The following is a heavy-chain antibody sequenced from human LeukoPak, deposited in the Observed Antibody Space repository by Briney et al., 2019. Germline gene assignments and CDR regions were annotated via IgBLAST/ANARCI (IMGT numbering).Heavy chain of an antibody. D-gene: IGHD3-22*01. Sequence: GASVKVSCKASGYTFTSYDINWVRQATGQGLEWMGWMNPNSGNTGYAQKFQGRVTMTRDTSTSTVYMELSSLRSEDTAVYYCARDPDSSGYYYAGISGDYWGQGTLVTVSS. V-gene: IGHV1-8*01. CDR3: ARDPDSSGYYYAGISGDY. J-gene: IGHJ4*02. CDR1: GYTFTSYD. CDR2: MNPNSGNT.